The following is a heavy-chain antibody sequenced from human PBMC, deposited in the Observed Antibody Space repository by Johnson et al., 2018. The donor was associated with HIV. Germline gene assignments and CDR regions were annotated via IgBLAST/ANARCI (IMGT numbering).Heavy chain of an antibody. CDR1: GFTFDDYA. V-gene: IGHV3-9*01. CDR2: INSDGSST. J-gene: IGHJ3*02. CDR3: AKSGMAVDAFDI. D-gene: IGHD6-19*01. Sequence: VHLVESGGGLVQPGRSLRLSCAASGFTFDDYAMHWVRQAPGKGLEWVSGINSDGSSTSYADSVKGRFTISRDNSKNTLYLQMNGLRAEDTAVYYCAKSGMAVDAFDIWGQGTMVTVSS.